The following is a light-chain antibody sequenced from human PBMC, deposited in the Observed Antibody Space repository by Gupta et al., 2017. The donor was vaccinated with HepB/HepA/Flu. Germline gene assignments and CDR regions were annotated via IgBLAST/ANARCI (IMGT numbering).Light chain of an antibody. V-gene: IGKV3-20*01. CDR2: DAS. CDR3: HHYCSSPLT. J-gene: IGKJ4*01. CDR1: QSISSIY. Sequence: EIVLTQSPGTLSLSPGERATLSCRASQSISSIYLAWYQVKPGQAPRLLIYDASRRATDIPDRFSGSGSGTDFTLTITKLEPEDFAVYYCHHYCSSPLTFGGGTKVEIK.